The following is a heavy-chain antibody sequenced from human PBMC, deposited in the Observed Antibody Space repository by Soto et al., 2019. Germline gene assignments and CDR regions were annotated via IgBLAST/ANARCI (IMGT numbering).Heavy chain of an antibody. CDR3: ARGLATLPVFAFDV. V-gene: IGHV2-5*01. J-gene: IGHJ3*01. CDR1: GFSFSTSGVG. Sequence: QMTLKESGPTLVKPTQTLTLTCSFSGFSFSTSGVGVGWVRQPPGKALEWLALIYWSGDEHYRPSLKSRLTITKDTSKNQVVLIMTHMDPVDTATYYCARGLATLPVFAFDVWGQGTTVTVSS. CDR2: IYWSGDE. D-gene: IGHD6-6*01.